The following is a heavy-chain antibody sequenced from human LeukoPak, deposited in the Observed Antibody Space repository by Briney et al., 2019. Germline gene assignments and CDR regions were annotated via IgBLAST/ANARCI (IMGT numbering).Heavy chain of an antibody. J-gene: IGHJ4*02. CDR3: ARTEYSSGWWGD. V-gene: IGHV3-53*01. D-gene: IGHD6-19*01. Sequence: GGSLRLSCAASGFTFSSYSMNWVRQAPGKGLEWVSVIYSGGSTYYADSVKGRFTISRDNSKNTLYLQMNSLRAEDTAVYYCARTEYSSGWWGDWGQGTLVTVSS. CDR1: GFTFSSYS. CDR2: IYSGGST.